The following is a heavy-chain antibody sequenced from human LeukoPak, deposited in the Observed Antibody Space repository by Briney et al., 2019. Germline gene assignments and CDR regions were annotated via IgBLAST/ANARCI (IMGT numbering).Heavy chain of an antibody. D-gene: IGHD5-24*01. CDR2: IYNSGST. J-gene: IGHJ4*02. CDR1: GVSISSYH. CDR3: ARKDGDG. Sequence: PSETLSLTCTVSGVSISSYHWTWIWQPPGEGLEWIGHIYNSGSTNYNPSLRGRGTISLDTSKNQVSLKLSSVTAADTAMYYCARKDGDGWGQGTLVTVSP. V-gene: IGHV4-59*01.